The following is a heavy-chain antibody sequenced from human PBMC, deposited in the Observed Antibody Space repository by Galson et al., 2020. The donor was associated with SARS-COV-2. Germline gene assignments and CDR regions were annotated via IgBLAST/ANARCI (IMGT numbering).Heavy chain of an antibody. J-gene: IGHJ6*03. D-gene: IGHD6-13*01. CDR2: IYTSGST. V-gene: IGHV4-61*09. CDR3: ARVTGSSSSWYIAYYYYYMDV. Sequence: SETLSLTCTVSGGSISSGSYYWSWIRQPAGKGLEWIGHIYTSGSTNYNPSLKSRVTISVDTSKNQFSLKLSSVTAADTAVYYCARVTGSSSSWYIAYYYYYMDVWGKGTTVTVSS. CDR1: GGSISSGSYY.